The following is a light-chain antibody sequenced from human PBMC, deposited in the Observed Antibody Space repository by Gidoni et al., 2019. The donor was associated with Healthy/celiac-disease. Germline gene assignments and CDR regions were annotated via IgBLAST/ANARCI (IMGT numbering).Light chain of an antibody. V-gene: IGLV2-14*01. CDR3: SSYTSSSTLV. CDR2: DVS. Sequence: QSALTQPASVSGSPGQSITLSCTGTRRDVGGYNYFSWYQQHPGKAPKLMIYDVSNRPSGVSNRFSGSNAGNTASLTISGLQAEDEADYYCSSYTSSSTLVFGGGTKLTVL. J-gene: IGLJ3*02. CDR1: RRDVGGYNY.